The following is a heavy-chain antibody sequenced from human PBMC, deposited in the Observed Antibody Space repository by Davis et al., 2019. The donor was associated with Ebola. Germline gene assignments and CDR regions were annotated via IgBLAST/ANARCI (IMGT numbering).Heavy chain of an antibody. CDR3: ARVSNKYGMDV. Sequence: SETLSLTCTVSGGSISSYYWSWIRQPPGKGLEWIGYIYYSGSTNYNPSLKSRVTISVDTSKNQFSLKLSSVTAADTAVYYCARVSNKYGMDVGGQGTTVTVSS. D-gene: IGHD2/OR15-2a*01. J-gene: IGHJ6*02. CDR1: GGSISSYY. V-gene: IGHV4-59*01. CDR2: IYYSGST.